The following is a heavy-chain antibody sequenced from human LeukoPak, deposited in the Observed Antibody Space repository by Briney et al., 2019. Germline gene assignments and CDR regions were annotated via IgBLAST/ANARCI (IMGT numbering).Heavy chain of an antibody. J-gene: IGHJ3*02. Sequence: SETLSLTCGVYGGSFSGYYWSWIRQPPGKGLEWIGEINHSGSTNYNPSLKSRVTISVDTSKNQFSLKLSSVTAADTAVYYCARGGYYGSGSYYGDAFDIWGQGTMVTVSS. CDR2: INHSGST. D-gene: IGHD3-10*01. CDR3: ARGGYYGSGSYYGDAFDI. V-gene: IGHV4-34*01. CDR1: GGSFSGYY.